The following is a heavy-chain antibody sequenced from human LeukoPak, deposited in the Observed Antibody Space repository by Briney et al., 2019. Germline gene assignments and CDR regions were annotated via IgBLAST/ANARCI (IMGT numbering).Heavy chain of an antibody. Sequence: SETLSLTCAVYGGSFSGYYWSWIRQPPGKGLEWIGEINHSGSTNYNPSLKSRVTISVDTSKNQFSLKLSSVTAADTAVYYCARRDFWSGPTLDCWGQGTLVTVSS. V-gene: IGHV4-34*01. J-gene: IGHJ4*02. CDR3: ARRDFWSGPTLDC. D-gene: IGHD3-3*01. CDR1: GGSFSGYY. CDR2: INHSGST.